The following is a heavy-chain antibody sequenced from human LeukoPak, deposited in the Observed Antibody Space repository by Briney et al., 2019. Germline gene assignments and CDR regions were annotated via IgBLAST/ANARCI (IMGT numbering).Heavy chain of an antibody. V-gene: IGHV3-7*03. Sequence: PGGSLRLSCAASGFTFSSYWMSWVRQAPGKGLEWVANIKQVGREKYYVDSVKGRFTISRDNAKNSLYLQMNSLRAEDTAVYYCARRSCSGGSCYKAFDIWGQGTMVTVSS. D-gene: IGHD2-15*01. CDR2: IKQVGREK. CDR3: ARRSCSGGSCYKAFDI. CDR1: GFTFSSYW. J-gene: IGHJ3*02.